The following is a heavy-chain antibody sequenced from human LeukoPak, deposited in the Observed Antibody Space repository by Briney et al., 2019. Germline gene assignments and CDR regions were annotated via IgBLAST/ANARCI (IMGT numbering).Heavy chain of an antibody. D-gene: IGHD2-2*01. J-gene: IGHJ4*02. CDR3: AKDKYCSSTSCYWRVDY. CDR2: ISGSGGST. Sequence: PGGSLRLSCAASGFTFSSYAMSWVRQAPGKGLEWVSAISGSGGSTYYADSVKGRFTISRDNSKNTLYLQMNSLGAEDTAVYYCAKDKYCSSTSCYWRVDYWGQGTLVTVSS. V-gene: IGHV3-23*01. CDR1: GFTFSSYA.